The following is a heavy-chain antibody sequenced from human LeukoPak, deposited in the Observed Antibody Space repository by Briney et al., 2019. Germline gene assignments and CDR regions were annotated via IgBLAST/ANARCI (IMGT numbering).Heavy chain of an antibody. CDR2: ISERGGST. Sequence: PGGSLRLSCVVSGISLSNYGMTWVRQAPGKGLEWVSYISERGGSTTYADSVKGRFTISRDNAKNSLYLQMNSLRAEDTAVYYCARDISQRFDPWGQGTLVTVSS. CDR1: GISLSNYG. D-gene: IGHD2/OR15-2a*01. CDR3: ARDISQRFDP. V-gene: IGHV3-23*01. J-gene: IGHJ5*02.